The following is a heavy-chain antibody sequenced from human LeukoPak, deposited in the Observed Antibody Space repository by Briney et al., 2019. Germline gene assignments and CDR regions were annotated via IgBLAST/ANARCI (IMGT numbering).Heavy chain of an antibody. CDR3: ARGGSGVNYDQINFDY. V-gene: IGHV3-11*01. CDR1: GFTFSDYY. Sequence: GGSLRLSCAASGFTFSDYYMSWTRHPPGKGLEWVSYISSSGSAIYYADSVKGRFTISRDNAKNSLYLQMNGLRAEDTAVYYCARGGSGVNYDQINFDYWGQGTLVTVSS. D-gene: IGHD3-3*01. CDR2: ISSSGSAI. J-gene: IGHJ4*02.